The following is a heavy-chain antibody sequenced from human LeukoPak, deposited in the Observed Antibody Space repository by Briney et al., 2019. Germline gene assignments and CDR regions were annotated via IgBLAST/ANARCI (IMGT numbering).Heavy chain of an antibody. CDR2: ISSSSSYI. D-gene: IGHD4-17*01. V-gene: IGHV3-21*01. J-gene: IGHJ2*01. Sequence: GGSLRLSCAASGFTFSSYSMIWVRQAPGKGLEWVSSISSSSSYIYYADSVKGRFTISRDNAKNSLYLQMNSLRAEDTAVYYCARVDYGDNWYFDLWGRGTLVTVSS. CDR3: ARVDYGDNWYFDL. CDR1: GFTFSSYS.